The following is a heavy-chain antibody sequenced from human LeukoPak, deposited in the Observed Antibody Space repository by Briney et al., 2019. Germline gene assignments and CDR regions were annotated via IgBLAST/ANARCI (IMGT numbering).Heavy chain of an antibody. V-gene: IGHV4-59*11. CDR1: GGSISSHY. J-gene: IGHJ4*02. CDR2: IYYSGST. CDR3: ASDSGYV. D-gene: IGHD2-15*01. Sequence: PSETLSLTCTVSGGSISSHYWSWIRQPPGKGLEWIGYIYYSGSTNYNPSLKSRVTISVDTSKNQFSLKLSSVTAAYTAVYYCASDSGYVWGQGTRVTVSS.